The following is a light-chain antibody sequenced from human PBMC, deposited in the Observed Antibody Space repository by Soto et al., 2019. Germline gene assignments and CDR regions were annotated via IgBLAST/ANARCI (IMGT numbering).Light chain of an antibody. V-gene: IGLV1-44*01. J-gene: IGLJ2*01. CDR3: APWDDSLNGVV. Sequence: QSALAQPPSASGTPGQRVTISCSASSSNIGSNGVNWYQQLPGTAPKLLIYNNNQRPSGVPDRFSGSTSGTSASLAISGLQSEDEADYYCAPWDDSLNGVVFGGGTKLTVL. CDR2: NNN. CDR1: SSNIGSNG.